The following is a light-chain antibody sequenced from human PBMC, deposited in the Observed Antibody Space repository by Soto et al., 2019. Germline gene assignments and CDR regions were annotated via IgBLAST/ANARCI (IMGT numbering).Light chain of an antibody. CDR2: AAS. CDR1: QGIRND. Sequence: AIQMTQSRSSLAASVGERVTITSRASQGIRNDLGWYQQKPGKHPNLLIYAASTLQSGVPSGVSGSGSDTDFTLTISSRQPEDFPTYYCLQDYNYPRTFGQGTRV. J-gene: IGKJ1*01. V-gene: IGKV1-6*01. CDR3: LQDYNYPRT.